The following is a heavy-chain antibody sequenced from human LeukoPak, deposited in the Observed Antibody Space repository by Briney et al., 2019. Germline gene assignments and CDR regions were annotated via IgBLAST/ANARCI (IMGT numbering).Heavy chain of an antibody. Sequence: SETLSLTCTVSGGSISSGDYYWSWIRQPPGKGLEWIGYIYYSGSTYYNPSLKSRVTISVDTSKNQFSLKLSSVTAADTAVYYCARARSIAVAGWFDPWAREPWSPSPQ. CDR1: GGSISSGDYY. CDR3: ARARSIAVAGWFDP. D-gene: IGHD6-19*01. CDR2: IYYSGST. V-gene: IGHV4-30-4*01. J-gene: IGHJ5*02.